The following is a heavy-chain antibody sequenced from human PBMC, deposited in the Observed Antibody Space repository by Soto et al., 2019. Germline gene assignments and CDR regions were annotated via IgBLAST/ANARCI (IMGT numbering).Heavy chain of an antibody. CDR1: GFTFSSYA. CDR2: ISYDGSNK. J-gene: IGHJ4*02. CDR3: ARDYRYYYDSSAYPHY. Sequence: PGGSLRLSCAASGFTFSSYAMHWVRQAPGKGLEWVAVISYDGSNKYYADSAKGRFTISRDNSKNTLYLQMNSLRAEDTAVYYCARDYRYYYDSSAYPHYRGQGALVTVSS. D-gene: IGHD3-22*01. V-gene: IGHV3-30-3*01.